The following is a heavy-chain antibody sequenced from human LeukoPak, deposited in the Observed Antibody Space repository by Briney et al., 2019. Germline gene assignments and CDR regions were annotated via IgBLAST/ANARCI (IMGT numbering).Heavy chain of an antibody. J-gene: IGHJ4*02. V-gene: IGHV3-11*04. CDR1: GLTFSDYY. Sequence: GGSLRRSCAASGLTFSDYYRSWIRQAPGKGLEWVSYISSSGSTIYYADSVKGRFTISRDNAKNSLYLQVSSLRAEDTAVYYCARDSSSWYGGLDFWGQGTLVTVSS. CDR2: ISSSGSTI. D-gene: IGHD6-13*01. CDR3: ARDSSSWYGGLDF.